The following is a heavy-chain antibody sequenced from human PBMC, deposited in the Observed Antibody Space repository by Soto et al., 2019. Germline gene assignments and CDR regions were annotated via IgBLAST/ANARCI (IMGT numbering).Heavy chain of an antibody. J-gene: IGHJ6*02. CDR1: GGTFSSYA. CDR3: ASVETQRYYYGMDV. V-gene: IGHV1-69*12. D-gene: IGHD2-15*01. CDR2: IIPIFGTA. Sequence: QVQLVQSGAEVKKPGSSVKVSCKASGGTFSSYAISWVRQAPGQGLEWMGGIIPIFGTADYAQKFQGRVTITADESTSXAYMELSSLRSEETAVYYCASVETQRYYYGMDVWGQGTTVTVSS.